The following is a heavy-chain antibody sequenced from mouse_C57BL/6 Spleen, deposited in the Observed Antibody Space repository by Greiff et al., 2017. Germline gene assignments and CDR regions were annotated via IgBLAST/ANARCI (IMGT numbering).Heavy chain of an antibody. Sequence: QVQLQQSGAELVRPGASVKLSCKASGYTFTDYYINWVKQRPGQGLEWIARIYPGSGNTYYNEKFKGKATLTAEKSSSTAYMQLSSLTSEDSAVYFCAREDSSGYIDYWGQGTTLTVSS. V-gene: IGHV1-76*01. CDR3: AREDSSGYIDY. J-gene: IGHJ2*01. CDR2: IYPGSGNT. CDR1: GYTFTDYY. D-gene: IGHD3-2*02.